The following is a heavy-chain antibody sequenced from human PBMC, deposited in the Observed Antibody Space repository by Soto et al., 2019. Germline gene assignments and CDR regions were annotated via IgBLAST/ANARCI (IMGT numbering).Heavy chain of an antibody. CDR1: GGSISSSSYY. D-gene: IGHD3-10*01. CDR3: ATLWGQD. CDR2: IHYRGST. Sequence: QLQLQESGPRLVKPSETLSLTCTVSGGSISSSSYYWGWIRQPPGKGLEWIGRIHYRGSTYYNPALESRVTISVNTSKNQFSLKLSSGTAAGTAVYYCATLWGQDWGQGTLVTVSS. J-gene: IGHJ4*02. V-gene: IGHV4-39*01.